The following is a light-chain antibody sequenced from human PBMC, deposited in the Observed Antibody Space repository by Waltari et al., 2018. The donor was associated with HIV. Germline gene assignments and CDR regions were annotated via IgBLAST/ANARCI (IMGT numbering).Light chain of an antibody. CDR1: SGPVSTSYF. CDR2: NTD. CDR3: VLCVRSGRV. V-gene: IGLV8-61*01. J-gene: IGLJ2*01. Sequence: QTVVTQEPSLSVSPGKTITLTCGLDSGPVSTSYFPSWYQVTPGQPPRSLLYNTDVRSSGVPDRFSGAIVGNKAALTITGAQAVDESLYYCVLCVRSGRVFGGGTKLTVL.